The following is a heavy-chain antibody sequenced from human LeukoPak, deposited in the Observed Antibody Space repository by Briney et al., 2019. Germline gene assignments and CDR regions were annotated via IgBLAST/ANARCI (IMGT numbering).Heavy chain of an antibody. CDR2: ISSSSYI. V-gene: IGHV3-21*01. D-gene: IGHD5-24*01. CDR3: ARGEMATIIDY. Sequence: GGSLRLSCAASGFTFSSYSMNWVRQAPGKGLEWVSSISSSSYIYYADSVKGRFTISRDNAKNSLYLQMNSLRAEDTAVYYCARGEMATIIDYWGQGTLVTVSS. J-gene: IGHJ4*02. CDR1: GFTFSSYS.